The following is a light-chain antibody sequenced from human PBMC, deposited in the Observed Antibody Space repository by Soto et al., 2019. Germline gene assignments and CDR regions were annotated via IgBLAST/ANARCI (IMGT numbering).Light chain of an antibody. CDR1: LSVRSSY. CDR3: KQRTRWPMT. V-gene: IGKV3D-20*02. CDR2: GA. J-gene: IGKJ5*01. Sequence: EIVLTQSPGTLSLSPGERATLSCRASLSVRSSYLAWYQQRPGQPPRLLMDGATRATGIHDRFSGSGSGTEFTLTISSLEPEDFAVYYCKQRTRWPMTVGQGTRLE.